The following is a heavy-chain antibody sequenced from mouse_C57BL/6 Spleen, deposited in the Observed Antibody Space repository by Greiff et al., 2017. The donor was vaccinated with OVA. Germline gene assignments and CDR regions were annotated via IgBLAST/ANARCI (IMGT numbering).Heavy chain of an antibody. J-gene: IGHJ2*01. D-gene: IGHD4-1*01. Sequence: QVQLQQSGAELVRPGASVTLSCKASGYTFTDYEMHWVKQTPVHGLEWIGALDPETGGTAYNQKFKGKAILTADKSSSTAYMELRSLTSEDSAVDYCTRRETGTDYWGQGTTLTVSS. V-gene: IGHV1-15*01. CDR2: LDPETGGT. CDR3: TRRETGTDY. CDR1: GYTFTDYE.